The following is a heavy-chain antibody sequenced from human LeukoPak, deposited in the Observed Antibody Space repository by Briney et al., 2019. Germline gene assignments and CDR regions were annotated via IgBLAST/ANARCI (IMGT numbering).Heavy chain of an antibody. CDR3: ARAVSVSSYYFDC. CDR2: ISSSSSYT. V-gene: IGHV3-11*05. D-gene: IGHD5/OR15-5a*01. Sequence: GGSLRLSCAASGFIFSDYYMSWIRQAPGEGLEWISYISSSSSYTNYVDSVKGRFTISRDNAKNSLYLQMNSLRAEDTAVYYCARAVSVSSYYFDCWGQGTLVTVSS. CDR1: GFIFSDYY. J-gene: IGHJ4*02.